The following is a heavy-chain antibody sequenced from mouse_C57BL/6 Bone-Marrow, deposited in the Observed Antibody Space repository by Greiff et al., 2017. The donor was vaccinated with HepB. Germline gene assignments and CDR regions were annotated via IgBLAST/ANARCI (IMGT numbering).Heavy chain of an antibody. Sequence: VQLKQSGAELVRPGASVKLSCTASGFNIKDDYMHWVKQRTEQGLEWIGWIDPENGDTEYATKFQGKATITADTSSNTAYLQLSSLTSEDTAIYYYTCYSNYPYFISWGPGTTLTVSS. J-gene: IGHJ2*01. D-gene: IGHD2-5*01. CDR2: IDPENGDT. CDR1: GFNIKDDY. V-gene: IGHV14-4*01. CDR3: TCYSNYPYFIS.